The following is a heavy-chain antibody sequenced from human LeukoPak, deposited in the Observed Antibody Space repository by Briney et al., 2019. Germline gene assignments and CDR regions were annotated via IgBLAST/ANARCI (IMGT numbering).Heavy chain of an antibody. CDR2: ISSSGSTI. CDR3: ARDRSYDSSGYSYIQH. CDR1: GFTFSDYY. Sequence: GGSLRLSCAASGFTFSDYYMSWIRQAPGKGLEWVSYISSSGSTIYYADSVKGRFTISRDNAKNSLYLQMNSLRAEDTAVYYCARDRSYDSSGYSYIQHWGQGTLVTVSS. J-gene: IGHJ1*01. D-gene: IGHD3-22*01. V-gene: IGHV3-11*01.